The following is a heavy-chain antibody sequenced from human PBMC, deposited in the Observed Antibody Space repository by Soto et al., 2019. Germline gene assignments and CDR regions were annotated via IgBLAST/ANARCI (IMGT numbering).Heavy chain of an antibody. CDR3: AKEDDVVLMVYGNHFDY. D-gene: IGHD2-8*01. V-gene: IGHV3-23*01. CDR2: ISGSGGGT. J-gene: IGHJ4*02. Sequence: GGSLRLSCAASGFTFSSYAMSWVRQAPGKGLEWVSAISGSGGGTYYADSVKGRFTISRDNSKNTLYLQMNSLRAEDTAIYYCAKEDDVVLMVYGNHFDYCGQGTLVTVSS. CDR1: GFTFSSYA.